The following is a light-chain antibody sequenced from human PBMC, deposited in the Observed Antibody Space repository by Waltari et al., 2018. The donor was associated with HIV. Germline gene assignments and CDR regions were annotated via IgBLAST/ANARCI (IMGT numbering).Light chain of an antibody. Sequence: SYILTQPPSVSVAPGQTARVTCGGNHLGDKRDHWYRQKLGQAPVLVVYDDVGRPSGMSDRISGSNSGNTATLFISRADVGDEAEYYCQVWDMTSDHFVFGPGTTVTVL. CDR1: HLGDKR. CDR3: QVWDMTSDHFV. V-gene: IGLV3-21*02. J-gene: IGLJ1*01. CDR2: DDV.